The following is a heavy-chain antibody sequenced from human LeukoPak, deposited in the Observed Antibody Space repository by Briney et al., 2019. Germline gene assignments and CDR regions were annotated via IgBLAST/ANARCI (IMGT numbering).Heavy chain of an antibody. Sequence: GGSLRLSCAASGFTFSSDAMSWVRQAPGKGLEWVSAISGSGGSTYYADSVKGRFTISRDNPKNTLYPQMNSLRAEETAVYYCAKGSAALFDYWGQGTLVTVSS. CDR3: AKGSAALFDY. CDR2: ISGSGGST. J-gene: IGHJ4*02. V-gene: IGHV3-23*01. D-gene: IGHD2-2*01. CDR1: GFTFSSDA.